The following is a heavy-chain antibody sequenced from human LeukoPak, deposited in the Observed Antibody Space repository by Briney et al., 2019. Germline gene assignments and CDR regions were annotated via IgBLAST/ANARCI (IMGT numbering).Heavy chain of an antibody. CDR2: ISSSSSYI. V-gene: IGHV3-21*01. CDR3: ARGYYEGNRHFDL. D-gene: IGHD4-23*01. CDR1: GFTFSSYS. Sequence: PGGSLRLSCAASGFTFSSYSMNWVRQAPGKGLEWVSSISSSSSYIYYADSVKGRFTISRDNAKNSLYLQMNSLRAEDTAVYYCARGYYEGNRHFDLWGRGTLVTVSS. J-gene: IGHJ2*01.